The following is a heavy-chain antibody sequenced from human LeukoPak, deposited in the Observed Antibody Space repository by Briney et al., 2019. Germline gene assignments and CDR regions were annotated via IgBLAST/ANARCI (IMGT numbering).Heavy chain of an antibody. CDR2: IYYSGST. V-gene: IGHV4-31*03. Sequence: SETLSLTCTVSGGSISSGGYYWSWIRQHPGKGLEWIGYIYYSGSTYYNPSLKGRVTISVDTSKNQFSLKLSSVTAADTAVYYCARYCSSTSCYLYYGMDVWGQGTTVTVSS. J-gene: IGHJ6*02. CDR3: ARYCSSTSCYLYYGMDV. CDR1: GGSISSGGYY. D-gene: IGHD2-2*01.